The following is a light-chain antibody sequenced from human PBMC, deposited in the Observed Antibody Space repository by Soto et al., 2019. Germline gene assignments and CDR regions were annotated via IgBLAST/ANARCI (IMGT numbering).Light chain of an antibody. J-gene: IGLJ3*02. CDR1: SSDICIYKY. V-gene: IGLV2-14*03. CDR2: DVS. Sequence: QSALTQPASVSGSPGQSITISCTGTSSDICIYKYVSWYQQHPGKAPKLMIYDVSNRPSGVSNRFSGSKSGNTASLTISGLQAEDEADYYCSSYTSSSTGVFGGGTKLTVL. CDR3: SSYTSSSTGV.